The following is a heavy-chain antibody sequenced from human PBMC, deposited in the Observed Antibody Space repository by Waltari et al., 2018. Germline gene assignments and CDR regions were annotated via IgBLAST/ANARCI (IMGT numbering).Heavy chain of an antibody. CDR3: AHSGHFWSGFYVDYYFDY. CDR1: GFSLRTSGVS. V-gene: IGHV2-5*02. Sequence: QITLTESGPPLVKPTQTLTLTCTFSGFSLRTSGVSVGWFRQPPGKALEWLALIYWDDDKRYRPSLRYRLTSTKDTSRNQVVLTMTNMDPVDTATYYCAHSGHFWSGFYVDYYFDYWGQGTLVTVSS. D-gene: IGHD3-3*02. J-gene: IGHJ4*02. CDR2: IYWDDDK.